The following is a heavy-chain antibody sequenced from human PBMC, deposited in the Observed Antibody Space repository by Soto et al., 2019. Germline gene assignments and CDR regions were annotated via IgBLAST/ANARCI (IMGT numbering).Heavy chain of an antibody. V-gene: IGHV4-59*12. D-gene: IGHD2-15*01. CDR1: GGSITSYH. CDR3: ARDRSGGYNWFDP. Sequence: PXETLSLTCTVAGGSITSYHWSWIRQSPGKGLEWIGNIYYSGSSNYNPSLESRVTISVDTSKNQFSLRLSSVTAADTAVYYCARDRSGGYNWFDPWGQGTLVTVSS. J-gene: IGHJ5*02. CDR2: IYYSGSS.